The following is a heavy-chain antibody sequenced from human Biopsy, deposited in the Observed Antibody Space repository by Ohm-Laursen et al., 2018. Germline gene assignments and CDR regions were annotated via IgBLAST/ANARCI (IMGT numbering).Heavy chain of an antibody. Sequence: GTLSLTCTVSGGPITADFWTWIRQTPGERLEWIGYRFHSGSPMYNPSLKSRVTISVDTSKSQFSLTLTSVTAADTAVYYCVRLNRRGNIIFFDYWGRGTLVTVSS. CDR2: RFHSGSP. D-gene: IGHD3/OR15-3a*01. V-gene: IGHV4-59*08. CDR3: VRLNRRGNIIFFDY. J-gene: IGHJ4*02. CDR1: GGPITADF.